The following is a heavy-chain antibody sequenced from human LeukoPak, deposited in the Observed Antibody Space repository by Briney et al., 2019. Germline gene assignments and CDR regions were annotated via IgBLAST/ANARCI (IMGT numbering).Heavy chain of an antibody. J-gene: IGHJ4*02. D-gene: IGHD5-12*01. CDR2: ISRSGDT. CDR3: AREGSTGYDFDY. CDR1: GASISSSGYY. V-gene: IGHV4-31*03. Sequence: SETLSLTCTVSGASISSSGYYWSWLRQHPGKGLEWIAYISRSGDTFYNPSLKSRLIISIDTSKHQFFLRLTSVTAADTAVYYCAREGSTGYDFDYWGQGTLVTVSS.